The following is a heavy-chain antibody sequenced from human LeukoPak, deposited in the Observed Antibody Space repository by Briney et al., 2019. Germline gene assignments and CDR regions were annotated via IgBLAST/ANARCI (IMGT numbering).Heavy chain of an antibody. V-gene: IGHV3-30-3*01. J-gene: IGHJ6*02. D-gene: IGHD3-10*01. CDR3: ARGLIRGVAYYGLDV. CDR1: GFSFSSYA. Sequence: GGSLRLSCAASGFSFSSYAMHWVRQAPGQGLEWVAVISYDGSNEYYADSVKGRFTISRDNSKNTLYLQMNSLRIEDTAVFSCARGLIRGVAYYGLDVWGQGTTVTVSS. CDR2: ISYDGSNE.